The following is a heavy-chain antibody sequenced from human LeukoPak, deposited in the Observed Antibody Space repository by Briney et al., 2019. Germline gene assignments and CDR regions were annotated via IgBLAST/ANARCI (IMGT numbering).Heavy chain of an antibody. CDR1: GGSISSYY. J-gene: IGHJ4*02. CDR2: IYYSGST. V-gene: IGHV4-59*08. CDR3: ARAPTVTTYYFDY. Sequence: SGTLSLTCTVSGGSISSYYWSWIRQPPGKGLEWIGYIYYSGSTNYNPSLKSRVTISVDTSKNQFSLKLSSVTAADTAVYYCARAPTVTTYYFDYWGQGTLVTVSS. D-gene: IGHD4-17*01.